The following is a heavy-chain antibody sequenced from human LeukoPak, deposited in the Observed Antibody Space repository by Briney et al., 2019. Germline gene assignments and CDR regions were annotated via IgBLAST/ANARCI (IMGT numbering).Heavy chain of an antibody. Sequence: ASVNVSCKASGYSFSSYTMTWVRQAPGQGLELMGWINTYTGNPTYAQGFTGRFVFSLDTSVNTAYLLISSLKAEDTAVYYCARKNVEPDRYFDYWGQGTLVTVSS. CDR2: INTYTGNP. CDR3: ARKNVEPDRYFDY. J-gene: IGHJ4*02. D-gene: IGHD1-14*01. CDR1: GYSFSSYT. V-gene: IGHV7-4-1*02.